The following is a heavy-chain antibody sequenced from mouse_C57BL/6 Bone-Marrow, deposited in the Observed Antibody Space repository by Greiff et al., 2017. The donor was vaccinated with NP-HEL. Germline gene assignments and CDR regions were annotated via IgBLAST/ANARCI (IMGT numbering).Heavy chain of an antibody. J-gene: IGHJ1*03. V-gene: IGHV7-1*01. CDR3: ARDAASTVVAYWYFDV. D-gene: IGHD1-1*01. CDR2: SRNKANDYTT. CDR1: GFTFSDFY. Sequence: EVKLMESGGGLVQSGRSLRLSCATSGFTFSDFYMEWVRQAPGKGLEWIAASRNKANDYTTEYSASVKGRFIVSRDTSQSILYLQMNALRAEDTAIYYCARDAASTVVAYWYFDVWGTGTTVTVSS.